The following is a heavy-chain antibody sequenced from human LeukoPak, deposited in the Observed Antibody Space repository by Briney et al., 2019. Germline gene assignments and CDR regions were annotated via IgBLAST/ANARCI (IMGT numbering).Heavy chain of an antibody. CDR3: ARDPLDYYDSSGIMTYYYYGMDV. V-gene: IGHV1-46*01. J-gene: IGHJ6*02. CDR1: GYTFTSYG. CDR2: INPSGGST. Sequence: ASVKVSCKASGYTFTSYGISWVRQAPGQGLEWMGIINPSGGSTSYAQKFQGRVTMTRDTSTSTVYMELSSLRSEDTAVYYCARDPLDYYDSSGIMTYYYYGMDVWGQGTTVTVSS. D-gene: IGHD3-22*01.